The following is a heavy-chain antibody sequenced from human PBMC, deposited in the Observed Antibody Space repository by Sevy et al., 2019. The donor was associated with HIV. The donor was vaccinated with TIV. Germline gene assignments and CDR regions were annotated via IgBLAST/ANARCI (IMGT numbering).Heavy chain of an antibody. Sequence: GGSLRLSCAASGFTFSSYAMHRVRQAPGKGLEWVAVISYDGSNKYYADSVKGRFTISRDNSKNTLYLQMNSLRAEDTAVYHCARDGSGWYFVYYFDYWGQGTLVTVSS. CDR1: GFTFSSYA. J-gene: IGHJ4*02. CDR3: ARDGSGWYFVYYFDY. V-gene: IGHV3-30-3*01. D-gene: IGHD6-19*01. CDR2: ISYDGSNK.